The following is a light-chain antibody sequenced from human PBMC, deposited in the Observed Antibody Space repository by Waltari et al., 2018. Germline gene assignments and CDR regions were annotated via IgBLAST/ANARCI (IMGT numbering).Light chain of an antibody. CDR2: EVT. Sequence: QSALPQPPSASGSPGQSVTISCTGTGSAGPVSWYQQHPGKAPKLIIYEVTKRPSGVPDRFSGSKSGNTASLTVSGLQAEDEGDYYCSSDAVSNNFYDFGSGTKVTVL. CDR1: GSAGP. J-gene: IGLJ1*01. CDR3: SSDAVSNNFYD. V-gene: IGLV2-8*01.